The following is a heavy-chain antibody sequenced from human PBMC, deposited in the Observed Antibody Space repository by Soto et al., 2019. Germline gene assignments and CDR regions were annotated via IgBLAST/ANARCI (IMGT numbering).Heavy chain of an antibody. J-gene: IGHJ4*02. CDR3: ARDPGVGGSYYGALDY. CDR2: IYHSGST. CDR1: GYSISSGYY. V-gene: IGHV4-38-2*02. Sequence: ASETLSLTCAVSGYSISSGYYWGWIRQPPGKGLEWIGSIYHSGSTYYNPSLKSRVTISVDTSKNQFSLKLSSVTAADTAVYYCARDPGVGGSYYGALDYWGQGTLVTVSS. D-gene: IGHD1-26*01.